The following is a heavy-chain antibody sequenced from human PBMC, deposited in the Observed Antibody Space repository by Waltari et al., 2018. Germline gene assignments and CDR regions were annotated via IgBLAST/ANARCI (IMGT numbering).Heavy chain of an antibody. D-gene: IGHD4-4*01. CDR1: GYTFPDYT. CDR3: ATVLTTVPTYWFDP. Sequence: EVQLVQSGAEVKKPGATVKIPCKASGYTFPDYTIHWVQQAPGKGLEWMGRVDPADSETIYAEKFQGRVTITADTSTDTAYMELSSLRSEDTAVYYCATVLTTVPTYWFDPWGQGTLVTVSS. CDR2: VDPADSET. V-gene: IGHV1-69-2*01. J-gene: IGHJ5*02.